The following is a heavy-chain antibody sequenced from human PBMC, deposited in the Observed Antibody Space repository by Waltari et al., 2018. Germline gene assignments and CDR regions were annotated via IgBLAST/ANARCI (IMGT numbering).Heavy chain of an antibody. CDR3: AKVMITFGGVIVSAFDI. CDR1: GFTFSDYH. D-gene: IGHD3-16*02. CDR2: IKNKANSYIT. J-gene: IGHJ3*02. Sequence: EVQLVESGGGLVQPGGSLRLSCAASGFTFSDYHLDWVRQAPGKGLEWVGRIKNKANSYITEYAASVKGRFTISRDNAKNSLYLQMNSLRAEDTALYYCAKVMITFGGVIVSAFDIWGQGTMVTVSS. V-gene: IGHV3-72*01.